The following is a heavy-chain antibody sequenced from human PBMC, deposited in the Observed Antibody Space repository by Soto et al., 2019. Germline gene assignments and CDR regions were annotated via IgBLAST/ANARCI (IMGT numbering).Heavy chain of an antibody. CDR1: GFTFSSYE. V-gene: IGHV3-48*03. CDR3: ARGAVEQYSYGLDAFDI. J-gene: IGHJ3*02. CDR2: ISSSGSTI. Sequence: GGSLRLSCAASGFTFSSYEMNWVRQAPGKGLEWVSYISSSGSTIYYADSVKGRFTISRDNAKNSLYLQMNSLRAEDTAVYYCARGAVEQYSYGLDAFDIWGQGTMVTVSS. D-gene: IGHD5-18*01.